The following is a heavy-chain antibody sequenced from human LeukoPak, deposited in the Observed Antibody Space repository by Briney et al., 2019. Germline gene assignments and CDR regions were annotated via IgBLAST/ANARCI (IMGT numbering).Heavy chain of an antibody. CDR2: IRYDGVIK. Sequence: AGGSLRLSCAASGFTFISYGVHWVRKAPGKGLEWVAFIRYDGVIKYYADSVKGRFTISRDNSKNTLYLQMNSLRAEDTAVYYCAGAPYYYDSSFDYWGQGTLVTVSS. J-gene: IGHJ4*02. CDR3: AGAPYYYDSSFDY. CDR1: GFTFISYG. V-gene: IGHV3-30*02. D-gene: IGHD3-22*01.